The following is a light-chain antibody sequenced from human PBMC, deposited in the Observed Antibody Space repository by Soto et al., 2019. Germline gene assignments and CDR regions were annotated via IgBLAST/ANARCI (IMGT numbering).Light chain of an antibody. CDR2: AAS. Sequence: AIRMTQSPSSFSASTGDRVTITCRASQSISSYLAWYQQKPGKAPKLLIYAASTLQSGVPSRFSGSGSGTDFPLTISCLQSEDFATYYCQQYYSYPRTFGQGTKVEIK. J-gene: IGKJ1*01. CDR1: QSISSY. CDR3: QQYYSYPRT. V-gene: IGKV1-8*01.